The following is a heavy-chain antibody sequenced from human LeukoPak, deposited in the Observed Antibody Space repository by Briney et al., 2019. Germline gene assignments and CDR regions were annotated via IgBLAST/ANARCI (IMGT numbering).Heavy chain of an antibody. CDR3: ASDLPGLPDYGDYAYY. CDR2: ISSSGSTI. D-gene: IGHD4-17*01. Sequence: GGSLRLSCAASGFTFSDYYMSWIRQAPGKGLEWVSYISSSGSTIYYADSVKGRFTISRDNSKNTLYLQMNSLRAEDTAVYYCASDLPGLPDYGDYAYYWGQGTLVTVSS. CDR1: GFTFSDYY. J-gene: IGHJ4*02. V-gene: IGHV3-11*04.